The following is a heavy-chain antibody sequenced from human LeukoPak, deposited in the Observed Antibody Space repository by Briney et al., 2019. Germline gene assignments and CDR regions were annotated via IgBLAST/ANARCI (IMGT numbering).Heavy chain of an antibody. CDR1: GFTFSSYG. Sequence: PGGSLRLSCAASGFTFSSYGMHWVRQAPGKGLECVAVISYDGSNKYYTDSVKGRFTISRDNSKNTLYLQMNSLRAEDTAVYYCAKSGIEAADSLVYFDYWGQGTLVTASS. CDR3: AKSGIEAADSLVYFDY. V-gene: IGHV3-30*18. J-gene: IGHJ4*02. CDR2: ISYDGSNK. D-gene: IGHD6-13*01.